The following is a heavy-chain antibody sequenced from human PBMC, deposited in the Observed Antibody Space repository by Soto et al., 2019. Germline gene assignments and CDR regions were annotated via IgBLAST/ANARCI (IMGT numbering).Heavy chain of an antibody. CDR3: AKYRGGPYHSSHMDV. D-gene: IGHD2-15*01. J-gene: IGHJ6*03. V-gene: IGHV3-23*01. Sequence: EVQLLDSGGGLAQPGGSLRLSCAASGFTFSSFAMGWVRQAPGKGLEWVSVIFGGGGYAYYAESVKGRFTISRDNSKNTLYLQMNSLRAEDAAIYYCAKYRGGPYHSSHMDVWGKGTTVTVSS. CDR1: GFTFSSFA. CDR2: IFGGGGYA.